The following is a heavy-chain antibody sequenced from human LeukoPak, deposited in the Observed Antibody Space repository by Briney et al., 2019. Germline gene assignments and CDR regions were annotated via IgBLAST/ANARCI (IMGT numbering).Heavy chain of an antibody. CDR1: GFTFSSYA. J-gene: IGHJ4*02. Sequence: AGGSLRLSCAASGFTFSSYAMSWVRQAPGRGLEWVSTISASGGSTYYADSVKGRFIISRDNSKNTLYLQMNSLRGEDAAVYYCAKREFRYCSDISCYTPFDDWGQGTLVTVSS. D-gene: IGHD2-15*01. CDR2: ISASGGST. V-gene: IGHV3-23*01. CDR3: AKREFRYCSDISCYTPFDD.